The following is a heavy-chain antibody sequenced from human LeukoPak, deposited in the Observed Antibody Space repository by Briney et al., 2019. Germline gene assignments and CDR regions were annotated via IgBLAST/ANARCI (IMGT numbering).Heavy chain of an antibody. J-gene: IGHJ5*02. D-gene: IGHD6-13*01. Sequence: PGGSLRLSCAASGFDFGAYAMHWVRQAPGKGPELVALLAYDGTNEYYIDSVKGRFTISRDNSKNSLYLQMNSLRTEDTALYYCAKEGGDHPSSWYSNWFDPWGQGTLVTVSS. CDR3: AKEGGDHPSSWYSNWFDP. CDR2: LAYDGTNE. CDR1: GFDFGAYA. V-gene: IGHV3-30*04.